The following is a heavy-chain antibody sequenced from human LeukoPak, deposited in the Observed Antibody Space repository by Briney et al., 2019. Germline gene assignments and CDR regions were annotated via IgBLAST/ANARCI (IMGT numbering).Heavy chain of an antibody. CDR2: IYSGGST. CDR3: ARLRGTRPLERWDY. V-gene: IGHV3-53*01. J-gene: IGHJ4*02. CDR1: GFTVSSND. D-gene: IGHD1-1*01. Sequence: PGGSLRLSCAASGFTVSSNDMSWVRQAPGKGLECISVIYSGGSTDYADSVKGRLTISRDNSKNTLYPQMNSLRAEDTAVYYCARLRGTRPLERWDYWGQGTLVTVSS.